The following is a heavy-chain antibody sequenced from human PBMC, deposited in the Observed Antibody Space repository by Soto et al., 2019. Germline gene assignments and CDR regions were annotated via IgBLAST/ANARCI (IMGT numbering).Heavy chain of an antibody. V-gene: IGHV1-24*01. CDR1: GYTLTELS. J-gene: IGHJ3*02. D-gene: IGHD6-6*01. Sequence: ASVKVSCKVSGYTLTELSMHWVRQAPGKGLERMGGFDPEDGETIYAQKFQGRVTMTEDTSTDTAYMELSSLRSEDTAVYYCATHPPSSASGDAFEIWGQGTMVTVSS. CDR2: FDPEDGET. CDR3: ATHPPSSASGDAFEI.